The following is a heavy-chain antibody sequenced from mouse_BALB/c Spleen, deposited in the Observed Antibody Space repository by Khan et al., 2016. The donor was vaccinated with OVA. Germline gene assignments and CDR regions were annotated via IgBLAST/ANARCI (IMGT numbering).Heavy chain of an antibody. V-gene: IGHV1S135*01. D-gene: IGHD2-2*01. CDR3: ARHGYVAWFAY. Sequence: EVQLQQSGPELMRPGASVKISCKASGYSFTTYYIHWVKQSHGKSLEWIGYIDPYNGVTSYNQKFKGKATLTVDKSSSTAYMHLSSLTSEDSAVYCCARHGYVAWFAYWGQGTLVTVSA. CDR1: GYSFTTYY. CDR2: IDPYNGVT. J-gene: IGHJ3*01.